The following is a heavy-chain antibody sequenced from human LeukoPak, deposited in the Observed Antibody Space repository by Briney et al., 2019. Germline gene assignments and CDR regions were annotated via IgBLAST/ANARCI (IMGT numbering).Heavy chain of an antibody. Sequence: GGSLRLSCAASGFTGSNKCMTWVRQAPGKGLEWVSSISSSSSYIYYADSVKGRFTISRDNAKNSLYLQMNSLRAEDMALYYCAKGGSGSYLDYWGQGTLVTVSS. CDR2: ISSSSSYI. CDR1: GFTGSNKC. J-gene: IGHJ4*02. V-gene: IGHV3-21*04. D-gene: IGHD3-16*01. CDR3: AKGGSGSYLDY.